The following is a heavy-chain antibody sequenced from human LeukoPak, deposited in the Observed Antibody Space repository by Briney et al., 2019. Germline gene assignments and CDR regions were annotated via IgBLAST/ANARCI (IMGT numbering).Heavy chain of an antibody. CDR2: ISGNGLTT. D-gene: IGHD5-24*01. CDR3: AKSGYNRFDY. J-gene: IGHJ4*02. V-gene: IGHV3-23*01. CDR1: GFTFSSYG. Sequence: GGPLRLSCAASGFTFSSYGMSWVRQAPGKGLEWVSAISGNGLTTYYADSVKGRFTTSRDNSKNTLYLQMNSLRADDTAVYYCAKSGYNRFDYWGQGTLVTVSS.